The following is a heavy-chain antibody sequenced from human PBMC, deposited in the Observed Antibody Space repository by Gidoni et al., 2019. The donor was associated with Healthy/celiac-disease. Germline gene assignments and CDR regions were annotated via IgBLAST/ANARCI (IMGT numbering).Heavy chain of an antibody. D-gene: IGHD2-2*02. Sequence: EVQLVESGGGLVKPGRSLRLSCTASGFTFGDYAMSWFRQAPGKGLEWVGFIRSKAYGGTTEYAASVKGRFTISRDDSKSIAYLQMNSLKTEDTAVYYCTRVYIVVVPAAIRVSYYYYGMDVWGQGTTVTVSS. V-gene: IGHV3-49*05. J-gene: IGHJ6*02. CDR3: TRVYIVVVPAAIRVSYYYYGMDV. CDR1: GFTFGDYA. CDR2: IRSKAYGGTT.